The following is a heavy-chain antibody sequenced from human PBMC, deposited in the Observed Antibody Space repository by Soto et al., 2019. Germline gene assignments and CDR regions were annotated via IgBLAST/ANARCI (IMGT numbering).Heavy chain of an antibody. D-gene: IGHD1-1*01. Sequence: ASVKVSCKASGYPFTSYGISWVRQAPGQGLEWMGWINPYNGNTKYAQKFQGRVIMTTDTSTTTAYMELRSLSHDDTAVYYCARNLASVHDYWGQGSLVTVS. CDR1: GYPFTSYG. CDR2: INPYNGNT. CDR3: ARNLASVHDY. V-gene: IGHV1-18*04. J-gene: IGHJ4*02.